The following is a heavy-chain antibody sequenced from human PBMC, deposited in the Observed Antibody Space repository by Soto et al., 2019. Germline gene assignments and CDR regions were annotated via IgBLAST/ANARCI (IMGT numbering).Heavy chain of an antibody. CDR1: GFTFDDYA. CDR3: AKDISYDSSGGLWFDP. D-gene: IGHD3-22*01. J-gene: IGHJ5*02. Sequence: HAGGSLRLSCAASGFTFDDYAMHWVRQAPGKGLEWVSGISWNSGSIGYADSVKGRFTISRDNAKNSLYLQMNSLRAEDTALYYCAKDISYDSSGGLWFDPWGQGTLVTVSS. CDR2: ISWNSGSI. V-gene: IGHV3-9*01.